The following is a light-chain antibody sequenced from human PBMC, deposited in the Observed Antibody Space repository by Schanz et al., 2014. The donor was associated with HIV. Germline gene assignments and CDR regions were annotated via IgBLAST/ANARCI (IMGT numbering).Light chain of an antibody. CDR1: QSISNN. CDR2: GAF. CDR3: LQDYNYPYT. J-gene: IGKJ2*01. V-gene: IGKV3-15*01. Sequence: EIVMTQSPATLYVSPGEGATLSCRASQSISNNLAWYQHKPGQAPRLLIYGAFTRATGIPVRFSGRGSGTEFTLTISSLQSDDFATYYCLQDYNYPYTFGQGTKLEIK.